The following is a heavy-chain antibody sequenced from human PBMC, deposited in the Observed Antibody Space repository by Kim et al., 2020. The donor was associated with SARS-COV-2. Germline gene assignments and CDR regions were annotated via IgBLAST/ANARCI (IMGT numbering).Heavy chain of an antibody. J-gene: IGHJ6*02. V-gene: IGHV4-59*02. CDR1: GGSVRTYY. Sequence: SETLSLTCSVSGGSVRTYYWNWIRQTPGRGLEWIGYIFYSGNTKYNPSLESRVSISVDTSKNQFSLKLTSLTAADTATYYCARDKRIQKVVDFGELKGFYGMDVWGQGTTVTVSS. CDR3: ARDKRIQKVVDFGELKGFYGMDV. CDR2: IFYSGNT. D-gene: IGHD3-10*01.